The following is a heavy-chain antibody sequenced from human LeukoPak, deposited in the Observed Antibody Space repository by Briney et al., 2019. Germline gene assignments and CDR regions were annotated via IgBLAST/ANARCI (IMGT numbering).Heavy chain of an antibody. CDR3: ARSLLEPYYFDY. J-gene: IGHJ4*02. Sequence: GGSLRLSCAASGFTFSDYYMSWIRQAPGKGLEWVSYISSSGSTIYYADSVKGRFTIARDNAKNSLYLQMNSLRAEDTAVYYCARSLLEPYYFDYWGQGTLVTVSS. V-gene: IGHV3-11*01. CDR1: GFTFSDYY. CDR2: ISSSGSTI. D-gene: IGHD3-3*01.